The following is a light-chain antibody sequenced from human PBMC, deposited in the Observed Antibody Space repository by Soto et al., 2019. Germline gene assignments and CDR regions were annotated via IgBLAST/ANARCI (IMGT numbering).Light chain of an antibody. V-gene: IGKV3-20*01. J-gene: IGKJ4*01. CDR1: QSVNSNF. Sequence: EIVLTQSPGTLSLSPGDRATLSCRASQSVNSNFLAWYQQKPGQAPRLLIYGESARLTGIPDRFSGSGSGTDFTLTISRLEPEDFEVYYCQHYGTSLPFGGGTKVEIK. CDR3: QHYGTSLP. CDR2: GES.